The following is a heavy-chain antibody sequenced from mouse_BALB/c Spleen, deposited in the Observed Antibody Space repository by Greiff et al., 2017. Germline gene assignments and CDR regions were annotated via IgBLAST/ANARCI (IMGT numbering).Heavy chain of an antibody. V-gene: IGHV3-2*02. D-gene: IGHD3-3*01. Sequence: DVQLVESGPGLVKPSQSLSLTCTVTGYSITSDYAWNWIRQFPGNKLEWMGYISYSGSTSYNPSLKSRISITRDTSKNQFFLQLNSVTTEDTATYYCARTEGAYWGQGTLVTVSA. CDR1: GYSITSDYA. CDR3: ARTEGAY. CDR2: ISYSGST. J-gene: IGHJ3*01.